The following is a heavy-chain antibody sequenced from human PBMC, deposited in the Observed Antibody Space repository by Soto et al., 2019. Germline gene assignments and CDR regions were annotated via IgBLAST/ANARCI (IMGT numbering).Heavy chain of an antibody. CDR2: ISYDGSNK. V-gene: IGHV3-30-3*01. D-gene: IGHD2-15*01. CDR1: GFTFSSYV. CDR3: TTAQEVVWFDS. J-gene: IGHJ5*01. Sequence: PGGSLRLSCAASGFTFSSYVMHWVRQAPGKGLEWVAVISYDGSNKYYADSVKGRCTISRDNSKNTLYLQMNSLRAEDTAVYYCTTAQEVVWFDSWGLGTLVTVSS.